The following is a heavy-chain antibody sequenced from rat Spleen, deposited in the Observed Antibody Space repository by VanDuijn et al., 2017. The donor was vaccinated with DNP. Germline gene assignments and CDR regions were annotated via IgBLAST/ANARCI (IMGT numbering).Heavy chain of an antibody. CDR2: INKDSSTI. CDR1: GFTFNNFW. J-gene: IGHJ2*01. D-gene: IGHD1-11*01. CDR3: ARHEATEGIDFDY. V-gene: IGHV4-2*01. Sequence: EVQLVESGGGLVQPGGSLKLSCVASGFTFNNFWMNWVRQAPGKGLESIGEINKDSSTINYSPSLKDKFTISRDNAQDTLYLQMSKLGSEDTAIYYCARHEATEGIDFDYWGQGVMVTVSS.